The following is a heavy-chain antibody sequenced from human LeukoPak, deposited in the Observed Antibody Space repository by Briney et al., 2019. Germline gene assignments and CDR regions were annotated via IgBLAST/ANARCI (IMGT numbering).Heavy chain of an antibody. V-gene: IGHV3-74*01. CDR1: GFTFTTYW. D-gene: IGHD5-18*01. J-gene: IGHJ6*02. CDR2: INSDGSIT. Sequence: PGGSLRLSCAASGFTFTTYWMHWVRQAPGEGLVWVSHINSDGSITSYADSVKGRFTTSRDNAKNTLYLQMNSLRAEDTAVYYCARDAVDTANAVWGQGTTVTVSS. CDR3: ARDAVDTANAV.